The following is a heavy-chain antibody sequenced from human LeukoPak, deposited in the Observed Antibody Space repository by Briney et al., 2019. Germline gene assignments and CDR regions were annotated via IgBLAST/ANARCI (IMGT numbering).Heavy chain of an antibody. V-gene: IGHV3-49*03. CDR1: GFTFGDYA. CDR3: TRDHRYCSSTSCYMP. Sequence: QPGRSLRLSCTASGFTFGDYAMSWFRQAPGKGLEWVGFIRSKAYGGTTEYAASVKGRFTISRDDSKSIAYLQMNSLKTEDTAVYYCTRDHRYCSSTSCYMPWGQGTLVTVSS. D-gene: IGHD2-2*02. J-gene: IGHJ5*02. CDR2: IRSKAYGGTT.